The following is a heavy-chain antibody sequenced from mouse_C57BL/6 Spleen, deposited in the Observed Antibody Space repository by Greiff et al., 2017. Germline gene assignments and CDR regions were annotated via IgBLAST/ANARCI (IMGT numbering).Heavy chain of an antibody. J-gene: IGHJ1*03. CDR1: GFTFSSYG. CDR3: ARHNGRSVWYFDV. CDR2: ISSGGSYT. V-gene: IGHV5-6*01. Sequence: EVKLVESGGDLVKPGGSLKLSCAASGFTFSSYGMSWVRQTPDKRLEWVATISSGGSYTYYPDSVKGRFTISRDNANNTLYLQMSSLKSEDTAMYYCARHNGRSVWYFDVWGTGTTVTVSS. D-gene: IGHD1-1*01.